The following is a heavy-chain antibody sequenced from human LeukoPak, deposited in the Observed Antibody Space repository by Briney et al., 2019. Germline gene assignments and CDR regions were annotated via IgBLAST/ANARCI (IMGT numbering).Heavy chain of an antibody. J-gene: IGHJ5*02. Sequence: GESLKISCKGSGYSFTSYWIGWVRQMPGKGLEWMGIIYPGDSDTRYSPSFQSQVTISADKSISTAYLQWSSLKASDTAMYYCARLIWSGRRGPWFDPWGQGTLVTVSS. D-gene: IGHD1-1*01. CDR3: ARLIWSGRRGPWFDP. V-gene: IGHV5-51*01. CDR2: IYPGDSDT. CDR1: GYSFTSYW.